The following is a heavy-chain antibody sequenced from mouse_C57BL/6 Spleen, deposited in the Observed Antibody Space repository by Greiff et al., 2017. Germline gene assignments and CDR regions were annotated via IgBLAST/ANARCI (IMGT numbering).Heavy chain of an antibody. CDR2: INPNYGTT. J-gene: IGHJ4*01. V-gene: IGHV1-39*01. CDR1: GYSFTDYN. CDR3: ARGGTNRYYYAMDY. D-gene: IGHD1-3*01. Sequence: VQLKESGPELVKPGASVKISCKASGYSFTDYNMNWVKQSNGKSLEWIGVINPNYGTTSYNQKCKGKATLTVDQSSSTAYMQLNSLTSEDSAVYYCARGGTNRYYYAMDYWGQGTSVTVSS.